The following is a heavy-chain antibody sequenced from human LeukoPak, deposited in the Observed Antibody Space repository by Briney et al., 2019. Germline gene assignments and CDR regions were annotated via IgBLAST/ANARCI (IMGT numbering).Heavy chain of an antibody. Sequence: SETLSLTCAVYGGSFSGYYWSWIRQPPGKGLEWIGEINHSGSTNYNPSLKSRVTISVDTSKNQFSLKLSSVTAADTAVYYCARAYRGSYRIDYWGQGTLVTVSS. CDR3: ARAYRGSYRIDY. V-gene: IGHV4-34*01. CDR2: INHSGST. D-gene: IGHD1-26*01. J-gene: IGHJ4*02. CDR1: GGSFSGYY.